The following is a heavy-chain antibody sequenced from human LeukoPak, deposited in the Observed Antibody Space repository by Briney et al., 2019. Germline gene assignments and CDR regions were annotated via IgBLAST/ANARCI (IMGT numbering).Heavy chain of an antibody. Sequence: GGSLRLSCAASGFTFSSYAMSWVRQAPGKGLEWVSAISGSGGSTYYADSVKGRFTISRDNAKNSLYLQMDSLRAEDTAVYYSASKTGCTNGVCPFDYWGQGTLVTVSS. CDR1: GFTFSSYA. CDR2: ISGSGGST. CDR3: ASKTGCTNGVCPFDY. J-gene: IGHJ4*02. V-gene: IGHV3-23*01. D-gene: IGHD2-8*01.